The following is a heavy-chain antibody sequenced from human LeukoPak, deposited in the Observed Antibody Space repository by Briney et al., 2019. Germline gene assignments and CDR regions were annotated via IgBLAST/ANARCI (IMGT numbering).Heavy chain of an antibody. CDR2: ISYDGTSK. D-gene: IGHD4-17*01. CDR1: EFTFSTYA. V-gene: IGHV3-30*04. CDR3: ARENDYGDAFDI. J-gene: IGHJ3*02. Sequence: GGSLRLSCAASEFTFSTYAMHWVRQAPGKGLEWVAVISYDGTSKYYTDSVKVRFTISRDNSKNTLYLRMNSLRPEDTAVHYCARENDYGDAFDIWGQGTMVTVSS.